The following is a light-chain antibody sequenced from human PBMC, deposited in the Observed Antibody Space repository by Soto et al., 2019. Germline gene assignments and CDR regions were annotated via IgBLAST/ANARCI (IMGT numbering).Light chain of an antibody. J-gene: IGKJ4*02. Sequence: DIQMTQSPSTLSASVGDRVTITCRASQSIFTWLAWYQQQPGKAPKLLIYKASSLESGVPSRFSGSGSGTQFTLTISSLQPDEFATYYCQTCDSWPLTCGGGTKVEIK. CDR1: QSIFTW. CDR2: KAS. V-gene: IGKV1-5*03. CDR3: QTCDSWPLT.